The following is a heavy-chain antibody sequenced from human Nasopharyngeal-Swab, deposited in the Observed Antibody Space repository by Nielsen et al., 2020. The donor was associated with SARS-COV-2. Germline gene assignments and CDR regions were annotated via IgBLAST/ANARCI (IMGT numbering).Heavy chain of an antibody. J-gene: IGHJ6*02. CDR2: ISYDGSKK. V-gene: IGHV3-30-3*01. Sequence: GESLKISCAASGFTFSRYTMHWVRQAPGKGLEWVAVISYDGSKKYYADPVKGRFTISRDNSKNTLYLQMNSLRAEDTAVYYCARDQGSSWYTYYYYYGMDVWGQGTTVTVSS. CDR3: ARDQGSSWYTYYYYYGMDV. CDR1: GFTFSRYT. D-gene: IGHD6-13*01.